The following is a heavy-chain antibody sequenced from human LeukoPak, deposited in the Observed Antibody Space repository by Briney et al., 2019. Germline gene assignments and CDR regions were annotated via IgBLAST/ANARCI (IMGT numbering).Heavy chain of an antibody. V-gene: IGHV1-46*01. CDR1: GYTFTSYY. D-gene: IGHD3-22*01. J-gene: IGHJ4*02. Sequence: ASVKVSCKASGYTFTSYYMHWVRQAPGQGLEWMGIINPSGGSTSYAQKFQGRVTMTRDTSTNTVYMELSSLRSEDTAVYYCARASRKVITRYYFDYWGQGTLVTVSS. CDR3: ARASRKVITRYYFDY. CDR2: INPSGGST.